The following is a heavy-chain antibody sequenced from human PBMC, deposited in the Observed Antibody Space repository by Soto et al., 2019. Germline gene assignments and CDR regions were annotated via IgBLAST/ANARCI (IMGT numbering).Heavy chain of an antibody. CDR3: AASIFYYGMDV. CDR1: GYTFTNYW. Sequence: SLKISCKGSGYTFTNYWIGWVRQMPGKGLEWMGIIYPGDSDTKYNPSVQGQVTISADKSITTTYLQWSSLKASDTAIYYCAASIFYYGMDVWGQGTTVTVPS. V-gene: IGHV5-51*01. CDR2: IYPGDSDT. J-gene: IGHJ6*02.